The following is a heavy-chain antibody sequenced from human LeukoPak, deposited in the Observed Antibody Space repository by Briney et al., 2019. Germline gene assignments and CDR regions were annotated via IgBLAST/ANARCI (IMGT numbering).Heavy chain of an antibody. CDR3: ARDYNYYGSGSDAFDI. CDR1: GFTFSSYE. Sequence: GGSLRLSCAASGFTFSSYEMNWVRQAPGKGLEWVSYISSSGSTIYYADSVKGRFTISRDNAKNSLNLQMNSLRAGDTAVYYCARDYNYYGSGSDAFDIWGQGTMVTVSS. D-gene: IGHD3-10*01. J-gene: IGHJ3*02. CDR2: ISSSGSTI. V-gene: IGHV3-48*03.